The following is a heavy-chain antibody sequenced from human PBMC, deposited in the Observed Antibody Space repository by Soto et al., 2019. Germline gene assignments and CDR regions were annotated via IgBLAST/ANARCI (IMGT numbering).Heavy chain of an antibody. CDR3: ARGGQQLHGMDV. CDR2: ISSSGSPI. D-gene: IGHD6-13*01. J-gene: IGHJ6*02. CDR1: GFTFSDYY. Sequence: QVQLVESGGGLVKPGGSLRLSCAASGFTFSDYYMTWIRQAPGTGLEWVSYISSSGSPIYYADTVKGRFTISRDNAKNPLYLQMNSPRAENTAVYYCARGGQQLHGMDVWGQGTTVTVSS. V-gene: IGHV3-11*01.